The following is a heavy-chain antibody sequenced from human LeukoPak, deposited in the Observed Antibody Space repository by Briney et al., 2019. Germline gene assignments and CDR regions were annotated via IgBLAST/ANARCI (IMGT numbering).Heavy chain of an antibody. CDR3: ASTNCSSARCYGANWFDP. J-gene: IGHJ5*02. D-gene: IGHD2-2*01. V-gene: IGHV4-30-4*01. CDR1: GGSISSGDYY. Sequence: PSQTLSLTCTVSGGSISSGDYYWSWIRQPPGKGLEWIGYINYSGSTFHYNPPLKSRVTISVGTSKNQFSLRLNSVTVADSAEYYCASTNCSSARCYGANWFDPWGQGTLVTVSS. CDR2: INYSGST.